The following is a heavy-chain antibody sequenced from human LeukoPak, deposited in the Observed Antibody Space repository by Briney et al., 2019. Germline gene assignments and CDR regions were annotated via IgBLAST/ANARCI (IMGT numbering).Heavy chain of an antibody. Sequence: SETLSLTCAVSSGSVSSGGYSWSWIRHPPGKGLEWIGYIYHSGSTYYNPSLKSRVTISVDTSKNQFSLKLSSVTAADTAVYYCARDGDYKFDYWGQGTLVTVSS. D-gene: IGHD4-17*01. CDR3: ARDGDYKFDY. V-gene: IGHV4-30-2*01. CDR1: SGSVSSGGYS. CDR2: IYHSGST. J-gene: IGHJ4*02.